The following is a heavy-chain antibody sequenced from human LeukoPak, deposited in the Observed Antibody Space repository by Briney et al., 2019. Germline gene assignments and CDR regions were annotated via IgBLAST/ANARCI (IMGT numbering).Heavy chain of an antibody. Sequence: SSETLSLTCTVSGGSISSYYWSWIRQPAGKGLEWIGRIYTSGSTNYNPSLKSRVTMSVDTSKNQFSLKLSSVTAADTAVYYCARGRWVGATTLSYFDCWGQGTLVTVSS. CDR2: IYTSGST. V-gene: IGHV4-4*07. J-gene: IGHJ4*02. D-gene: IGHD1-26*01. CDR3: ARGRWVGATTLSYFDC. CDR1: GGSISSYY.